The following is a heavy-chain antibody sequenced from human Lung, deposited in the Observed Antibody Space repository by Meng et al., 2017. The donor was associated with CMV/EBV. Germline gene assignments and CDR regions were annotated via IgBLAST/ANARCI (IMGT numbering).Heavy chain of an antibody. D-gene: IGHD6-13*01. CDR1: GYAFSNYG. J-gene: IGHJ5*02. Sequence: ASVXVSCKAYGYAFSNYGVTWVRQAPGQGPEWMGWISGYNGNTKYAQKFQGRVTMTADTSTSTVYMELRSLTSDDTAVYYCARDAYFNTWYPNWFDPWGQGTLVTVSS. V-gene: IGHV1-18*01. CDR3: ARDAYFNTWYPNWFDP. CDR2: ISGYNGNT.